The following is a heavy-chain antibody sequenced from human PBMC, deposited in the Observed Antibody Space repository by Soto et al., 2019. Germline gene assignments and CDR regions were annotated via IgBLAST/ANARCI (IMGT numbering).Heavy chain of an antibody. CDR1: GLTFRDNY. CDR2: ISTGAISI. CDR3: ATSKWPTPAPQVDY. V-gene: IGHV3-11*01. D-gene: IGHD5-12*01. J-gene: IGHJ4*02. Sequence: QVQLVEYGGGLVKPGGSLRLSCVTSGLTFRDNYMSWIRQAPGKGPEWVSYISTGAISIYYADSVKGRFTISRDNAKNSLYLQMDSLRAEDTAIYDCATSKWPTPAPQVDYWGQGTSVIVSS.